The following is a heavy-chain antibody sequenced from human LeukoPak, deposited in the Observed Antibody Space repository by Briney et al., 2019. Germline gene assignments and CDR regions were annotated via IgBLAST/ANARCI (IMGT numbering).Heavy chain of an antibody. D-gene: IGHD3-16*02. CDR3: AREDYDYVWGSYRFDY. Sequence: PSETLSLTCTVSGGSISSYYWSWIRQPAGRGLEWIGRIYTSGSTKYNPSLKSRVTMSVDTSKNQFSLKLSSVTAADTAVYYCAREDYDYVWGSYRFDYWGQGTLVTVSP. V-gene: IGHV4-4*07. CDR1: GGSISSYY. J-gene: IGHJ4*02. CDR2: IYTSGST.